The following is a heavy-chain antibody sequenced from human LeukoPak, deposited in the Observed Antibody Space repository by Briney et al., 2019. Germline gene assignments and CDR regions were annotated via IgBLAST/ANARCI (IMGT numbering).Heavy chain of an antibody. V-gene: IGHV3-21*01. CDR3: ARDGFYSSSWYSFDY. J-gene: IGHJ4*02. Sequence: GGSLRLSCAASGFTLSSYAMSWVRQAPGKGLEWVSSISSSSSYIYYADSVKGRFTISRDNAKNSLHLQMNSLRAEDTAVYYCARDGFYSSSWYSFDYWGQGTLVTVSS. D-gene: IGHD6-13*01. CDR1: GFTLSSYA. CDR2: ISSSSSYI.